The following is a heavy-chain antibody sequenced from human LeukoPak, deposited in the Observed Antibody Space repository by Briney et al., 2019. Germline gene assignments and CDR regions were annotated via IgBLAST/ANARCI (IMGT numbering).Heavy chain of an antibody. CDR2: ISWNSGSI. V-gene: IGHV3-9*01. D-gene: IGHD1-26*01. J-gene: IGHJ4*02. CDR1: GFTFDDYA. CDR3: AKVGARTGAYYFDY. Sequence: GGSLRLSCAASGFTFDDYAMHWVRQAPGKGLEWVSGISWNSGSIGYADPVKGRFTISRDNAKNSLYLQMNSLRAEDTALYYCAKVGARTGAYYFDYWGQGTLVTVSS.